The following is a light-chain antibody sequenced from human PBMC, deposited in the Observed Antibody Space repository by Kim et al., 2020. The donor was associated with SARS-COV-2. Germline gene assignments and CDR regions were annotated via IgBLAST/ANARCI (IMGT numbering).Light chain of an antibody. CDR1: SSNIGAGYD. J-gene: IGLJ1*01. CDR2: GNS. V-gene: IGLV1-40*03. CDR3: QSYDSSLSGYV. Sequence: TVTMSCSRISSNIGAGYDVHWCQQPPGTAPKLLIYGNSRRPSGVTDRFSGSKTGASASLAITGLQAEDEADYYRQSYDSSLSGYVFGTGTKVTVL.